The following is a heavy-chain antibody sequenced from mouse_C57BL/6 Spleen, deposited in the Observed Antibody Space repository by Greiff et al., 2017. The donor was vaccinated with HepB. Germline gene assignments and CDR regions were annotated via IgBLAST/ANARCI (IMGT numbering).Heavy chain of an antibody. Sequence: EVHLVESGGGLVKPGGSLKLSCAASGFTFSDYGMHWVRQAPEKGLEWVAYISSGSSTIYYADTVKGRFTISRVNARNTLFLQMSSLRSDDTAMYYCARISLYYYGSSYWYFDVWGTGTTVTVSS. D-gene: IGHD1-1*01. V-gene: IGHV5-17*01. CDR1: GFTFSDYG. CDR2: ISSGSSTI. CDR3: ARISLYYYGSSYWYFDV. J-gene: IGHJ1*03.